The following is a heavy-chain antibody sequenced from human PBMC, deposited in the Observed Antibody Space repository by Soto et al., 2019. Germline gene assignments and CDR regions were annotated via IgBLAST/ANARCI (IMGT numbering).Heavy chain of an antibody. Sequence: QVQLQESGPGLVKPSQTLSLTCTVSGGSISSGGYYWSWIRQHPGKGLEWIGYIYYSGSTYYNPSLQSRVTISVDTSKNQFSLKLSSVTAADTAVYYCARDPVGGYGGNFYFDYWGQGTLVTVSS. CDR3: ARDPVGGYGGNFYFDY. CDR2: IYYSGST. J-gene: IGHJ4*02. CDR1: GGSISSGGYY. D-gene: IGHD2-21*02. V-gene: IGHV4-31*03.